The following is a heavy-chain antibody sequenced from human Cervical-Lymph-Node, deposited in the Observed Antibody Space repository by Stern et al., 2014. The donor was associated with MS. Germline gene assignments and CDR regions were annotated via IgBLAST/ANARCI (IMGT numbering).Heavy chain of an antibody. J-gene: IGHJ4*02. Sequence: VQLEESGGGLVKPGGSLRLSCAASGFSFSDYYMSWIRQAPGQGLEWVSYISGTSGTIYYADSVKGRFTISRDNAKNSLYLQMNSLRAEDTAIYYCTRDHYSSWEYFEYWGQGTLVTVSS. V-gene: IGHV3-11*01. CDR1: GFSFSDYY. CDR3: TRDHYSSWEYFEY. D-gene: IGHD6-13*01. CDR2: ISGTSGTI.